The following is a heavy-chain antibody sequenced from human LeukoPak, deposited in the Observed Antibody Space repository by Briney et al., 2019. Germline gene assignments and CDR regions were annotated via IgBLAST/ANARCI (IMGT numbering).Heavy chain of an antibody. CDR3: ARVLNNYGSLFDY. V-gene: IGHV4-4*07. D-gene: IGHD3-10*01. CDR2: IHSSGKT. Sequence: PSETLSLTCGVSGVSLSVYYWSWIRQPAGKLLQRVGRIHSSGKTDDTPSLESRVTMSVDMSKNHFSLELTSVRAEDTAVYYCARVLNNYGSLFDYWGQGTLVTVSS. CDR1: GVSLSVYY. J-gene: IGHJ4*02.